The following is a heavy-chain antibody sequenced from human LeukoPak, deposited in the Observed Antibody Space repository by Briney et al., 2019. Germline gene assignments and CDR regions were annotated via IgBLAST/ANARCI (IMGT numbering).Heavy chain of an antibody. CDR2: ISAYNGNT. J-gene: IGHJ5*02. D-gene: IGHD3-10*01. Sequence: GASVKVSCKASGYTFTSYGISWVRQAPGQGLEWMGWISAYNGNTNYAQKFQGRVTMTTDTSTSTAYMELRSLRSDDTAVYYCARVLRGYYGSGTTGWFDPWGQGTLVTVSS. V-gene: IGHV1-18*01. CDR1: GYTFTSYG. CDR3: ARVLRGYYGSGTTGWFDP.